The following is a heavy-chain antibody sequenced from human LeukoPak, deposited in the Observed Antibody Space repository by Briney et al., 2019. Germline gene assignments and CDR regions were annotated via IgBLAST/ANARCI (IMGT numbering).Heavy chain of an antibody. CDR1: GYSFTSYW. V-gene: IGHV5-51*01. CDR2: IYPGDSDT. D-gene: IGHD6-13*01. J-gene: IGHJ1*01. CDR3: ARGFGSTWLEY. Sequence: GESLRISCKGSGYSFTSYWISWVRQMPGKGLEWMGIIYPGDSDTRYSPSFQGQVTISADKSLTTAYLQWSSLKASDTAMYYCARGFGSTWLEYWGQGTLVTVSS.